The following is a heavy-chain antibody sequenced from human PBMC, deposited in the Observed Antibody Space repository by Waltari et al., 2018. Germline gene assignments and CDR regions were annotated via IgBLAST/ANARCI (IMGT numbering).Heavy chain of an antibody. CDR1: GFTVSSNY. V-gene: IGHV3-53*01. Sequence: EVQLVESGGGLIQPGGSLRLSCAASGFTVSSNYMSWVRQAPGKGLEWVSVIYSGGSTYYADSVKGRFTISRDNAKNSLYLQMNSLRAEDTAVYYCASPPEGYYYGMDVWGQGTTVTVSS. J-gene: IGHJ6*02. CDR2: IYSGGST. CDR3: ASPPEGYYYGMDV.